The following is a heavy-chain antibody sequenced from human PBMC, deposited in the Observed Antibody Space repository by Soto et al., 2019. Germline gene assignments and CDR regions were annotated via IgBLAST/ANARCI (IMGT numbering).Heavy chain of an antibody. J-gene: IGHJ4*02. CDR3: AKDRYSYGYRVVGY. V-gene: IGHV3-30*18. CDR1: GFTFSSFG. D-gene: IGHD5-18*01. Sequence: QVQLVESGGGVVQPGRSLRLSCAASGFTFSSFGMHWVRQTPGKGLEWVAVISYDGSDKYYGDSVKGRFTISRDNSKDTLYLRMNSLRPEDTAVYYCAKDRYSYGYRVVGYWGQGTLVTVSS. CDR2: ISYDGSDK.